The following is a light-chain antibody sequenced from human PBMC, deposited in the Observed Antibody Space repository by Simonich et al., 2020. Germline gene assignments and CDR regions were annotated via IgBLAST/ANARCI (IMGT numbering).Light chain of an antibody. CDR2: DDS. J-gene: IGLJ2*01. V-gene: IGLV3-21*03. Sequence: SYVLTQPPSVSVAPGKTARITCGGNNIGSKSVDWYQQKPGQAPVLVVYDDSDRPCGFPGRFSGSNSGNTATLTISRVEAGDEADYYCQVWDSSSDHVVFGGGTKLTVL. CDR3: QVWDSSSDHVV. CDR1: NIGSKS.